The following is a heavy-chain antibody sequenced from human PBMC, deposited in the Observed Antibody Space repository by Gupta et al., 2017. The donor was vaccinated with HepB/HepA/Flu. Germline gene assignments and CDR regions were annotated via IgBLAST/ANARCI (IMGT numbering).Heavy chain of an antibody. CDR1: GYTFTSYA. J-gene: IGHJ4*02. CDR2: INAGNGNT. CDR3: ARSRTGTTAGGQETGYFDY. Sequence: QLVQSGAEVKKPGASVKVSCKASGYTFTSYAMHWVRQAPGQRLEWMGWINAGNGNTKYSQKFQGRVTITRDTSASTAYMELSSLRSEDTAVYYCARSRTGTTAGGQETGYFDYWGQGTLVTVSS. V-gene: IGHV1-3*01. D-gene: IGHD1-7*01.